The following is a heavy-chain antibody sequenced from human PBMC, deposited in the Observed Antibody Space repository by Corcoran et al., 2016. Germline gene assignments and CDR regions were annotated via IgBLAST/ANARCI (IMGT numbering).Heavy chain of an antibody. CDR3: ARSLGLQAYDILTGDNHPFDY. Sequence: QVQLVQSGAEVKKPGSSVKVSCKASGGTFSSYAISWVRQAPGQGLEWMGGIIPIFGTANYAQKFQGRVTITADESTSTAYMELSSLRSEDTAVYYCARSLGLQAYDILTGDNHPFDYWGQGTLVTVSS. V-gene: IGHV1-69*01. D-gene: IGHD3-9*01. CDR1: GGTFSSYA. J-gene: IGHJ4*02. CDR2: IIPIFGTA.